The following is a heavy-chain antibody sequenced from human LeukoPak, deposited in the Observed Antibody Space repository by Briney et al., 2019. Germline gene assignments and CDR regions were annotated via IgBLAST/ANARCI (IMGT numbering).Heavy chain of an antibody. J-gene: IGHJ5*02. CDR1: GGSISSFY. V-gene: IGHV4-59*13. CDR3: VTGRYSYGWYDH. Sequence: SETLSLTCTVSGGSISSFYWSWIRQPPGKGLEWSGDMYYGVSPNYNPSLKSRVITSLDTSKKQFSLKLNSVTTADTAVYYCVTGRYSYGWYDHWGQGILVIVSS. D-gene: IGHD1-26*01. CDR2: MYYGVSP.